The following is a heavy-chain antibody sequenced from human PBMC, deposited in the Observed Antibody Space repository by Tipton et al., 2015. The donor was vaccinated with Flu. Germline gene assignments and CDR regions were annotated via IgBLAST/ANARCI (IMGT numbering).Heavy chain of an antibody. CDR3: ARGRYYGSGSYYRHSYSGMDV. Sequence: LSLTCAVYGGAFSGYYWSWIRQPPGKGLEWIGEINHSGSTNYNPSLKSRVTISVDTSKKQFSLKLSSVTAADTAVYYCARGRYYGSGSYYRHSYSGMDVWGQGTTFPVSS. D-gene: IGHD3-10*01. CDR1: GGAFSGYY. V-gene: IGHV4-34*01. J-gene: IGHJ6*02. CDR2: INHSGST.